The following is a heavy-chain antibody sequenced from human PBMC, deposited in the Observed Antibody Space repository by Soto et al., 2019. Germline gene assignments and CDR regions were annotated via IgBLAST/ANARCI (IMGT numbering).Heavy chain of an antibody. CDR1: GGSFSGYY. CDR3: AREYYDFWSGSLGGGRRYNWFDP. D-gene: IGHD3-3*01. Sequence: QVQLQQWGAGLLKPSETLSLTCAVYGGSFSGYYWSWIRQPPGKGLEWIGEINHSGSTNYNPSLKTRGTNSVDTSKNQFSRKLRSVTAADTAVYYCAREYYDFWSGSLGGGRRYNWFDPWGQGTLVTVSS. CDR2: INHSGST. J-gene: IGHJ5*02. V-gene: IGHV4-34*01.